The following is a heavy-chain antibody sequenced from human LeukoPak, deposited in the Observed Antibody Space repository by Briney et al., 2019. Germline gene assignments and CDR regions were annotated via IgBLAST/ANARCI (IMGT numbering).Heavy chain of an antibody. V-gene: IGHV3-23*01. CDR2: ISGSGGST. CDR3: AKSTVVTPVYFDY. D-gene: IGHD4-23*01. CDR1: GFTFSSYA. Sequence: PGGSLRLSCSASGFTFSSYAMSWVRQAPGKGLEWVSAISGSGGSTYYADSVKGRFTISRDNSKNTLYLQMNSLRAEDTAVYYCAKSTVVTPVYFDYWGQGTLVTVSS. J-gene: IGHJ4*02.